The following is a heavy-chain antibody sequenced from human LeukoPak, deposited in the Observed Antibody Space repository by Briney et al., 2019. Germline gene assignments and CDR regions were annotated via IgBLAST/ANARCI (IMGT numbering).Heavy chain of an antibody. CDR3: ATDFVRKNVRGTTRVVDY. Sequence: ASVKVSCQVSGHTLTELPIHWVRQAPGKGLEWMGRFDPEDGEVVYAQRLEGRVIITEDASENTAYMELSSLRSDDTAMYYCATDFVRKNVRGTTRVVDYWGQGTLVTVSS. V-gene: IGHV1-24*01. CDR2: FDPEDGEV. J-gene: IGHJ4*02. CDR1: GHTLTELP. D-gene: IGHD3-10*02.